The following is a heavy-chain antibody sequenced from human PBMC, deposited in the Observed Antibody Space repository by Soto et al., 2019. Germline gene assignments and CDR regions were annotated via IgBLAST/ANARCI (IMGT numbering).Heavy chain of an antibody. CDR1: GGSISSGGYY. Sequence: QVQLQESGPGLVKPSQTLSLTCTVSGGSISSGGYYWSWIRQHPGKGLEWIGYIYYSGSTYYNPSLKSRVTISLDTSKNPFSLKLSSVTAADTAVYYCAIDRGGGSPWYYWGQGTLVTVSS. CDR3: AIDRGGGSPWYY. CDR2: IYYSGST. V-gene: IGHV4-31*03. J-gene: IGHJ4*02. D-gene: IGHD2-15*01.